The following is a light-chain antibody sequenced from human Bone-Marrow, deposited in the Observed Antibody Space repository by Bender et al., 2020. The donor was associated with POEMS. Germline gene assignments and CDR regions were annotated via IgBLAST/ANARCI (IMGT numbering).Light chain of an antibody. CDR1: SSDVGGNDF. CDR2: EVT. V-gene: IGLV2-8*01. CDR3: SSFAGSKNLM. Sequence: QSALTQPPSASGSLGQSVTISCTGTSSDVGGNDFVSWFQQHPGKAPKLLIFEVTKRPSGVPDRFSGSMSGSTASLTVSGLQAEDEADYYCSSFAGSKNLMFGGGT. J-gene: IGLJ3*02.